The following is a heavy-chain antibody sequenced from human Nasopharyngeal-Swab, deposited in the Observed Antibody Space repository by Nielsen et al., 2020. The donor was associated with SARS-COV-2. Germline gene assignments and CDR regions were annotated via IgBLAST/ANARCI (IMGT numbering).Heavy chain of an antibody. J-gene: IGHJ6*02. D-gene: IGHD2-15*01. CDR3: ARDDCITDSCSSGYYNYGMDV. Sequence: ASLKVACKASGDTFTKQYIHWERQATGQGREGMERINPGGGSTRYAQNFQGRVTMTRDTSTSTVYMEVSSLRSEDTAGYYCARDDCITDSCSSGYYNYGMDVWGQGTTVTVSS. CDR2: INPGGGST. CDR1: GDTFTKQY. V-gene: IGHV1-46*01.